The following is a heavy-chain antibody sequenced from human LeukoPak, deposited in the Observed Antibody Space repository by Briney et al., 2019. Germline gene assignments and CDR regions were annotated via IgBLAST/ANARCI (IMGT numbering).Heavy chain of an antibody. CDR2: IIPIFGTA. D-gene: IGHD5-12*01. CDR3: ARGGYSGYDCNY. Sequence: VASVKVSCKASGGTFSSYAISWVRQAPGQGLEWMGGIIPIFGTANYAQTFQGRVTITADESTSTAYMELSSLRSEDTAVYYCARGGYSGYDCNYWGQGTLVTVSS. CDR1: GGTFSSYA. J-gene: IGHJ4*02. V-gene: IGHV1-69*13.